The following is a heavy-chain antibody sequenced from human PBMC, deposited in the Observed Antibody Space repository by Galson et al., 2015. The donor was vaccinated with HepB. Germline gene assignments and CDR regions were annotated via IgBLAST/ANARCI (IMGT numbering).Heavy chain of an antibody. J-gene: IGHJ4*02. CDR1: GFTFTNFA. Sequence: SLRLSCAASGFTFTNFAMHWVRQAPGKGLEWVSSITGGGSSTYYADSVKGRFTISRDKSKNTLYLQLNSLRAEDAAVYYCAKPRKSYYDSSGYPFDYWGQGTLVTVSS. CDR2: ITGGGSST. V-gene: IGHV3-23*01. CDR3: AKPRKSYYDSSGYPFDY. D-gene: IGHD3-22*01.